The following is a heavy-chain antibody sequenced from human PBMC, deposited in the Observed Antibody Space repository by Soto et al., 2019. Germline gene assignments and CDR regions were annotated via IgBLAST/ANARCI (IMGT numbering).Heavy chain of an antibody. Sequence: QVQLQESGPGLVKPSQTLSLTCTVSGDSIRSGAHYWTWIRQHPGKGLEWIGYISNTGSTYYNPSLKSRLNILVDTSKSQFSLRLSSVTAADTAMYYCAREGDRYYDSSGYFVAWFDPWGQGILVTVSS. V-gene: IGHV4-31*03. D-gene: IGHD3-22*01. CDR1: GDSIRSGAHY. J-gene: IGHJ5*02. CDR2: ISNTGST. CDR3: AREGDRYYDSSGYFVAWFDP.